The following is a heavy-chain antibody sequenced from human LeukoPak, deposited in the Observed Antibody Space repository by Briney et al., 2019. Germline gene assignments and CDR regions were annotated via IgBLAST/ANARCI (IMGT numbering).Heavy chain of an antibody. CDR3: ARSDIPSYYYDSSGYYWGY. J-gene: IGHJ4*02. CDR1: GYSISSGYY. V-gene: IGHV4-38-2*02. Sequence: SETLSLTCTVSGYSISSGYYWGWIRQPPGKGLEWIGSFYHRGSTYYNPSLKSRVTIPVDTSKNQFSLNLKSVTAADTAVYYCARSDIPSYYYDSSGYYWGYWGQGTLVTVSS. D-gene: IGHD3-22*01. CDR2: FYHRGST.